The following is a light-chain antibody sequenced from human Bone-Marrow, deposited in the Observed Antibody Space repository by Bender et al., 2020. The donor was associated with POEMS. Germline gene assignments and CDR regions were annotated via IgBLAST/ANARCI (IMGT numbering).Light chain of an antibody. Sequence: QSALTQPASGSGSPGQSITISCTGTSSYVGSYDLVSWYQQHPGKAPKLIIYEVTKRPSGVSDRFSGAKSGNTASLTVSGLQAEDEADYYCYAFARSNALLFGGGTQLTVL. V-gene: IGLV2-23*01. CDR3: YAFARSNALL. CDR2: EVT. J-gene: IGLJ2*01. CDR1: SSYVGSYDL.